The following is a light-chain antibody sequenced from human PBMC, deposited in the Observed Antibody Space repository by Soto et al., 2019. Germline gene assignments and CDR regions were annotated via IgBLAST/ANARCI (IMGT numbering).Light chain of an antibody. CDR1: SSDVGGYNY. Sequence: QSALTQPASVSGSPGQSITISCTGTSSDVGGYNYVSWYQHHPGKAPKVIIYDVSNRPSGISNRFSGSKSGNTASLTISGLQAEDEADYYCSSYTSSNTQLFGTGTKLTVL. J-gene: IGLJ1*01. V-gene: IGLV2-14*03. CDR2: DVS. CDR3: SSYTSSNTQL.